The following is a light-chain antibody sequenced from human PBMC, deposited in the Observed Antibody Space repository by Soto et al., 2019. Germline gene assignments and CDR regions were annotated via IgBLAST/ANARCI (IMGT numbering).Light chain of an antibody. CDR2: GTS. V-gene: IGKV3-20*01. CDR3: QHYGDSPPT. CDR1: QSVSSNS. Sequence: EIVLTQSPGTLSLSPGESATLSCRASQSVSSNSLAWYRRNPGQPPSLLIYGTSTRATDIPRRFSGSGSGTAFTRTITRLEPEDFAVYFCQHYGDSPPTFGQGTKVEVK. J-gene: IGKJ1*01.